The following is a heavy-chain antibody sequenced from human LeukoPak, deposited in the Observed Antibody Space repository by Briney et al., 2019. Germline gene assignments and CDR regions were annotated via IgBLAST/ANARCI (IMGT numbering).Heavy chain of an antibody. D-gene: IGHD5-12*01. J-gene: IGHJ3*02. CDR3: ARDHRWSGYLRDAFDI. Sequence: SETLSLTCTVSGGSISSYYWSWIRQPPGKGLEWIGYIYYSGSTNYNPSLKSRVTISVDTSKNQFSLKLSSVTAADTAVYYCARDHRWSGYLRDAFDIWGQGTMVTVSS. CDR1: GGSISSYY. CDR2: IYYSGST. V-gene: IGHV4-59*12.